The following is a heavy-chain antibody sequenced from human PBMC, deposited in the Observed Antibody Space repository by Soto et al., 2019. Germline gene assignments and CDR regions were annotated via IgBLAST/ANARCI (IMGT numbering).Heavy chain of an antibody. CDR3: ARHDCISTSCYYYYYYSMDV. J-gene: IGHJ6*02. CDR2: IIPIFDTA. CDR1: GGTFSIYA. D-gene: IGHD2-2*01. Sequence: ASVKVSCKTSGGTFSIYAIIWVRQAPGQGLEWMGGIIPIFDTANYAQKFQGRVTITADESTSTAYMELSSLRSEDTAVYYCARHDCISTSCYYYYYYSMDVWGQGTTVTSP. V-gene: IGHV1-69*13.